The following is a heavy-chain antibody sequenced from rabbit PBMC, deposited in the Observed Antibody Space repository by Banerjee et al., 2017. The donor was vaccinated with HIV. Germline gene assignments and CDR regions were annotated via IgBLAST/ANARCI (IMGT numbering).Heavy chain of an antibody. Sequence: QEQLVESGGGLVQPEGSLTLTCTASGFSGSNNYYMCWVRQAPGKGLEWIACIDAGDDGVIYYANWAEGRFTISKTSSTTVTLQMTSLTAADTATYFCARDLAGVIGWNFDLWGQGTLVTVS. CDR3: ARDLAGVIGWNFDL. CDR1: GFSGSNNYY. V-gene: IGHV1S45*01. J-gene: IGHJ4*01. D-gene: IGHD4-1*01. CDR2: IDAGDDGVI.